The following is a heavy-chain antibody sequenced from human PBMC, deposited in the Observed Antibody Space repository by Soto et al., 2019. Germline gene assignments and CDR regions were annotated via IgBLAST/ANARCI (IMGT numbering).Heavy chain of an antibody. CDR3: ATRALPEWEPLPNDDFEI. CDR1: GDSFTSYW. D-gene: IGHD1-26*01. V-gene: IGHV5-51*01. Sequence: LGESRKISCKGSGDSFTSYWIGWVRQMGGRGLEWRGIIYPGDSDTRYSPSFQGQVTISADTSISTAYLQWSSLRASDPAMYYCATRALPEWEPLPNDDFEIGRKGTMVTVSS. CDR2: IYPGDSDT. J-gene: IGHJ3*02.